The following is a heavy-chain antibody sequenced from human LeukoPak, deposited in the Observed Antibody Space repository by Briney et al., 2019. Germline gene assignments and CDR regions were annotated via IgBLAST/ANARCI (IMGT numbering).Heavy chain of an antibody. CDR1: GFTFSSYD. CDR2: IGTAGDT. D-gene: IGHD1-26*01. Sequence: GGSLRLSCAASGFTFSSYDMHWVRQATEKGLEWVSAIGTAGDTYYPGSVKGRFTISRENAKNSLYLQMNSLRAGDTAVYYCARMQVDYYGMDVWGQGPTVTVSS. CDR3: ARMQVDYYGMDV. V-gene: IGHV3-13*01. J-gene: IGHJ6*02.